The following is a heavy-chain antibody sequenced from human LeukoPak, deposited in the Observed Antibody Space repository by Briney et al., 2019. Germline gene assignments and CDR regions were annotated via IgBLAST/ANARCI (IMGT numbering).Heavy chain of an antibody. V-gene: IGHV3-9*01. J-gene: IGHJ3*02. CDR3: AKAPSSNYGDYSLGAFDI. CDR1: GFTFDDYA. D-gene: IGHD4-17*01. CDR2: ISRNSGSI. Sequence: GGSLRLSCAASGFTFDDYAMHWVRQAPGKGLEWVSGISRNSGSIGYADSVKGRFTISRDNAKNSLYLQMNSLRAEDTALYYCAKAPSSNYGDYSLGAFDIWGQGTMVTVSS.